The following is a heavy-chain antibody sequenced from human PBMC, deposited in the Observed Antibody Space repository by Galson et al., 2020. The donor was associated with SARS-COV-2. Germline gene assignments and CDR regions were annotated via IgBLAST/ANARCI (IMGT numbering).Heavy chain of an antibody. D-gene: IGHD2-2*01. CDR3: AIDNRIADAKRGAFDI. Sequence: ETSETLSLPCNVSGGSISNEGYYWGWIRQPPGKGLEWIAYIYFTGSAYYNPSLKSRVTISVDTSKNQFSLTLSSVTAADTAVYYCAIDNRIADAKRGAFDIWGKGTLVIV. V-gene: IGHV4-31*03. CDR2: IYFTGSA. J-gene: IGHJ3*02. CDR1: GGSISNEGYY.